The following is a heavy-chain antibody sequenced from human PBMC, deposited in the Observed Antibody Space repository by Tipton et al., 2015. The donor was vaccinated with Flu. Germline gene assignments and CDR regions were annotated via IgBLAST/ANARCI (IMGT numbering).Heavy chain of an antibody. Sequence: SLRLSCAASGFTVSSNYMSWVRQAPGEGLEWVSVIYSGGSTYYADSGKGRFTISRDNSKNTLNLQMNSLRAEDTAVYYCARGEKSIGWKQLFDYGGQGTLVPVSS. CDR1: GFTVSSNY. D-gene: IGHD6-19*01. V-gene: IGHV3-53*01. CDR2: IYSGGST. CDR3: ARGEKSIGWKQLFDY. J-gene: IGHJ4*02.